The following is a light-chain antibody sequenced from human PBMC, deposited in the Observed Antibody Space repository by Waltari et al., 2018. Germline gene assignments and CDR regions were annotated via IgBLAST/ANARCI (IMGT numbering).Light chain of an antibody. V-gene: IGLV3-21*02. Sequence: SFVLTQPPSVSVAPGQTARLTCGGNNIERRSINWYQRKPGQAPVLVVYDDIDRPSGVPERLSGSKSGNTATLSITRVEAGDEADYYCQIWDTLSHHFVFGAGTKVTVL. CDR3: QIWDTLSHHFV. CDR1: NIERRS. J-gene: IGLJ1*01. CDR2: DDI.